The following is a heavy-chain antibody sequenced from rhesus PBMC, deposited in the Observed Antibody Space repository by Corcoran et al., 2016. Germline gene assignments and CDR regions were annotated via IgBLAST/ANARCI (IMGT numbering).Heavy chain of an antibody. J-gene: IGHJ4*01. CDR3: ARVARTVTTLDY. Sequence: QVQLQESGPGLVKPSETLSLTCAVSGYSISSNYWSWIRQPPGQGLEWIGYIDGSSGSNYDNPALKSRVTISTDTSKNQFSLKRSSVTAADTAVYYGARVARTVTTLDYWGQGVRGTVSS. V-gene: IGHV4-165*01. D-gene: IGHD4-23*01. CDR2: IDGSSGSN. CDR1: GYSISSNY.